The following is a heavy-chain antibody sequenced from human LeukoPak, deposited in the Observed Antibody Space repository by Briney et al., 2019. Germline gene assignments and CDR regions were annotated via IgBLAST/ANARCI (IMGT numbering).Heavy chain of an antibody. V-gene: IGHV4-34*01. D-gene: IGHD2-2*01. J-gene: IGHJ6*03. CDR2: INHSGST. CDR1: GGSFSGYY. Sequence: SETLSLTCAVYGGSFSGYYWSWIRQPPGKGLEWIGEINHSGSTNYNPSLKSRVTISVDTSKNQFSLRLSSVTAADTAVYYCARHGHYAYYYYMDVWGKGTTVTISS. CDR3: ARHGHYAYYYYMDV.